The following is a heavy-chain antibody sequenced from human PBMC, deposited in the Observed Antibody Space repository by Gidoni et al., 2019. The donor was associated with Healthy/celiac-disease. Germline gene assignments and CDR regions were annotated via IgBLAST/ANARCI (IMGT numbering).Heavy chain of an antibody. CDR3: ARGQSPPQRMLRF. V-gene: IGHV4-34*01. CDR1: GGSFSGYY. Sequence: QVQLQQWGAGLLKPSETLSLTCAVYGGSFSGYYWSWIRQPPGKGLEWIGEINHSGSTNYNPSLKSRVTISVDTSKNQFSLKLSSVTAADTAVYYCARGQSPPQRMLRFWGQGTLVTVSS. CDR2: INHSGST. D-gene: IGHD5-12*01. J-gene: IGHJ4*02.